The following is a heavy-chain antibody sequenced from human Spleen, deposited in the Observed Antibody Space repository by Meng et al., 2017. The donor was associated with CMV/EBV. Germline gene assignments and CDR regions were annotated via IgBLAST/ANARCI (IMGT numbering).Heavy chain of an antibody. D-gene: IGHD2-2*01. J-gene: IGHJ6*02. CDR3: PPPQPSPHPPPPYPPAL. Sequence: GESLKISCAASGFTFSDYLMHWVRQAPGRGLVWVSRINNDEHSTSYADSVKGRFTISRDNAKNTLYLQMNSLRAEDTAVPPRPPPQPSPHPPPPYPPALSGQGTTVTVSS. V-gene: IGHV3-74*01. CDR1: GFTFSDYL. CDR2: INNDEHST.